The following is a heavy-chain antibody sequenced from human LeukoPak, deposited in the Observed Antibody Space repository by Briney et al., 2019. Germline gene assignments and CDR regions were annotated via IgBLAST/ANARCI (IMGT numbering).Heavy chain of an antibody. Sequence: GGSLRLSCAASGFTVSSNYMSWVRQAPGKGLEWVSVIYSGGSTYYADSVKGRFTISRDNSKNTLYLQMNSLRAGDTAVYYCARVTHRRDYGDYVRPWYFDLWGRGTLVTVSS. D-gene: IGHD4-17*01. V-gene: IGHV3-53*01. J-gene: IGHJ2*01. CDR3: ARVTHRRDYGDYVRPWYFDL. CDR1: GFTVSSNY. CDR2: IYSGGST.